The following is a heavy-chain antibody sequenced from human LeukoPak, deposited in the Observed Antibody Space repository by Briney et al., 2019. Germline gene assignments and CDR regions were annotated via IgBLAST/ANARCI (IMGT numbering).Heavy chain of an antibody. J-gene: IGHJ4*02. D-gene: IGHD3-10*01. CDR3: TKWSGFGDD. V-gene: IGHV3-23*01. CDR1: GFTFSSNS. CDR2: ISGSGDST. Sequence: GGFLRLSCAASGFTFSSNSMTWVRQTPGKGLEWVSGISGSGDSTFYADSVKGRFTISRDNSRNTLYLQMSSLRPEDTAVYYCTKWSGFGDDWGQGTLVTVSS.